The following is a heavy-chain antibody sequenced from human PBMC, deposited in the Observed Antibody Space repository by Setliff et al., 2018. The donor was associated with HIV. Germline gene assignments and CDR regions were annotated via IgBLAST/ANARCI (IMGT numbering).Heavy chain of an antibody. Sequence: ASVKVSCKASGYIFTTFGFSWVRQAPGQGLEWMGWINTHNGNTHYAQRFQGRVTMTRDTSTTTAYMELRSLRSDDTAVYYCANARRGGGPDYYYYGMDVWGQGTTVTVSS. CDR3: ANARRGGGPDYYYYGMDV. CDR2: INTHNGNT. V-gene: IGHV1-18*01. J-gene: IGHJ6*02. CDR1: GYIFTTFG. D-gene: IGHD2-15*01.